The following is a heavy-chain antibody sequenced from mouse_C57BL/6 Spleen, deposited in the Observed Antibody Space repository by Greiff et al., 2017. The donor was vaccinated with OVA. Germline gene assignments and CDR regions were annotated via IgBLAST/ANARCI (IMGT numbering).Heavy chain of an antibody. Sequence: EVQVVESGGGLVQPGGSLSLSCAASGFTFTDYYMSWVRQPPGKALEWLGFIRNKANGYTTEYSASVKGRFTISRDNSQSILYLQMNALRAEDSATYYCARSKGWYFDVWGTGTTVTVSS. J-gene: IGHJ1*03. CDR1: GFTFTDYY. V-gene: IGHV7-3*01. CDR3: ARSKGWYFDV. CDR2: IRNKANGYTT.